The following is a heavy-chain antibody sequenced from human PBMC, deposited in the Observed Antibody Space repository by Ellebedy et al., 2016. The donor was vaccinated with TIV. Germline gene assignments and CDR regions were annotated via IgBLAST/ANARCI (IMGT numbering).Heavy chain of an antibody. CDR2: IDWDDDK. V-gene: IGHV2-70*01. D-gene: IGHD6-19*01. CDR3: ARKGGWYFDAFDI. Sequence: SGPTLVXPTQTLTLTCTFPGFSLSTSGLCVSWIRQPPGKALEWLALIDWDDDKYYSTSLKTRLTISKDTSKNQVVLTMTNMDPVDTATYYCARKGGWYFDAFDIWGQGTMVTVSS. J-gene: IGHJ3*02. CDR1: GFSLSTSGLC.